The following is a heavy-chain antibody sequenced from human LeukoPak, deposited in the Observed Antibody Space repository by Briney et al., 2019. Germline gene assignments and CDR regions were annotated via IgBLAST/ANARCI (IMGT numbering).Heavy chain of an antibody. Sequence: ASVKVSCKASGYTFTDYYMHWVRQAPGQGLEWMGWINPNSGTNYAQMFQGRVTMTRDTSISTAYMELTRLTSDDTAVYYCARNRWMDYWGQGTLVTVSS. CDR2: INPNSGT. CDR3: ARNRWMDY. J-gene: IGHJ4*02. CDR1: GYTFTDYY. V-gene: IGHV1-2*02. D-gene: IGHD1-1*01.